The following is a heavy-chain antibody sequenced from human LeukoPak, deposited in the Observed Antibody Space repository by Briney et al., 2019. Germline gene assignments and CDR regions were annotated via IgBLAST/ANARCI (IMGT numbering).Heavy chain of an antibody. CDR3: ASMGYFYDSSGYYRY. J-gene: IGHJ4*02. V-gene: IGHV3-11*01. CDR1: GFTFSDYY. D-gene: IGHD3-22*01. CDR2: ISSSGSTI. Sequence: GGSLRLSCAASGFTFSDYYMSWIRQAPGKGLEWVSYISSSGSTIYYADSVKGRFTISRDNAKNSLYLQMNSLRAEDTAVYYCASMGYFYDSSGYYRYWGQGTLVTVSS.